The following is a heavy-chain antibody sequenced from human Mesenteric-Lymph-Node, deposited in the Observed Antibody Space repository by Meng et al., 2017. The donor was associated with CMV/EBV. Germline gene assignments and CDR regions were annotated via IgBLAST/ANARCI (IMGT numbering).Heavy chain of an antibody. Sequence: QVQLQQWGGGTLKPSETLSLTCPVYGGSFSCYYWSWIRQPPGKGLEWIGEINHSGSTNYNPSLKSRVTISVDTSKNQFSLKLSSVTAADTAVYYCARHQRWLKSEGGFNYWGQGTLVTVSS. CDR2: INHSGST. CDR1: GGSFSCYY. D-gene: IGHD4-23*01. J-gene: IGHJ4*02. CDR3: ARHQRWLKSEGGFNY. V-gene: IGHV4-34*01.